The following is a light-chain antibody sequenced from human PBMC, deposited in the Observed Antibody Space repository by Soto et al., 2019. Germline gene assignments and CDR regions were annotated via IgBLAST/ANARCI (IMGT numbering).Light chain of an antibody. V-gene: IGLV2-14*01. CDR3: SSYTTSTSFIL. Sequence: QSVLTQPASVSGSPGQSITISCTGTSSDVGGYNYVSWYQQHPGKAPKLVIYEVSSRPSGVSNRFSGSKSGNTASLTISGLQAEDEAYYYCSSYTTSTSFILFGGGTKLTVL. J-gene: IGLJ2*01. CDR1: SSDVGGYNY. CDR2: EVS.